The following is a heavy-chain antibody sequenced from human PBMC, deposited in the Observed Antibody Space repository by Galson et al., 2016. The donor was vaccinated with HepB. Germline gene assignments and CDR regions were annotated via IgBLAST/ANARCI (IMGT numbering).Heavy chain of an antibody. CDR1: GFTFASYG. D-gene: IGHD4-17*01. CDR3: ARDYGDSNSYLNY. CDR2: IWYDGTIK. J-gene: IGHJ4*02. Sequence: SLRLSCAASGFTFASYGMHWVRQAPAKGLEWVAFIWYDGTIKYYADSVKGRFTISRDNSKDTLYLQMNSLRAEDTAVYYCARDYGDSNSYLNYWGQETLVTVSS. V-gene: IGHV3-33*01.